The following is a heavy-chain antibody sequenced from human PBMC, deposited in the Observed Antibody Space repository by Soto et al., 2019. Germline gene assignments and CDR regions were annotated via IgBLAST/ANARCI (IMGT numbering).Heavy chain of an antibody. CDR2: ISYDGSNK. D-gene: IGHD6-13*01. Sequence: AGGSLRLSCAASGFTFSSYAMHWVRQAPGKGLEWVAVISYDGSNKYYADSVKGRFTISRDNSKNTLYLQMNSLRAEDTAVYYCARDYLRRSSWLTYYFDYWGQGTLVTVSS. V-gene: IGHV3-30-3*01. J-gene: IGHJ4*02. CDR1: GFTFSSYA. CDR3: ARDYLRRSSWLTYYFDY.